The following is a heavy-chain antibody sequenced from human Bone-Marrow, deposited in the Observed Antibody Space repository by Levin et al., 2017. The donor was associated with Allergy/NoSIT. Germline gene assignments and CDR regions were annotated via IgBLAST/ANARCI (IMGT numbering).Heavy chain of an antibody. Sequence: ASVKVSCKATGYTFTSYQIGWVRQAPGQGLEWLGFISTYTGDTNYAQKVQGRVTLTTDTSTSTAYMELRSLTSDDTGVYYRARGSLGLLTYFDFWGQGTLVAVSS. D-gene: IGHD3-16*01. CDR3: ARGSLGLLTYFDF. J-gene: IGHJ4*02. CDR2: ISTYTGDT. CDR1: GYTFTSYQ. V-gene: IGHV1-18*01.